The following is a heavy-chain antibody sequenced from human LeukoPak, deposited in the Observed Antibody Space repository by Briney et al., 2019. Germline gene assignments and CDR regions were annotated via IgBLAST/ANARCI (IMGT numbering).Heavy chain of an antibody. D-gene: IGHD2-21*01. CDR1: GFTFDDYG. CDR2: IQNDASTR. Sequence: GGSLRLSCAASGFTFDDYGMSWVRQAPGKGLEWVAVIQNDASTRNYVDSVKGRFTISRDNSENTVFLQMDSLRVEDTAVYYCARELSQIVWGGLDYGGQGTLVSVSS. CDR3: ARELSQIVWGGLDY. J-gene: IGHJ4*02. V-gene: IGHV3-30*03.